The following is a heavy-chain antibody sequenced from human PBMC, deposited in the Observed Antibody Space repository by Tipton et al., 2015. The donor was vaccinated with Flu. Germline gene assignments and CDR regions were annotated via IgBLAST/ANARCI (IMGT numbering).Heavy chain of an antibody. J-gene: IGHJ6*02. V-gene: IGHV1-18*01. D-gene: IGHD3-10*01. CDR3: ARHLLPYGEGGMDV. CDR2: ISPYTGGT. Sequence: QMQLVQSGGEVKKPGASVQVSCKASGYSFTNYAISWVRQAPGQGLEWMGWISPYTGGTNYAQNFQGRVTMTTEISTTAVYTDLRNLRSHDTAVYYCARHLLPYGEGGMDVWGQGTTVIVSS. CDR1: GYSFTNYA.